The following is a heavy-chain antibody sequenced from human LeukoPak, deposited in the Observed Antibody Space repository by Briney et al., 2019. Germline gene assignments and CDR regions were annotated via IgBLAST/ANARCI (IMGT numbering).Heavy chain of an antibody. D-gene: IGHD4-17*01. CDR1: GGSISGSSYY. V-gene: IGHV4-61*05. CDR3: ARGGNYGDYDGYFDY. CDR2: IYYSGST. Sequence: SETLSLTCTVSGGSISGSSYYWGWIRQPPGRGLEWIGYIYYSGSTNYNPSLRSRVTISVDTSKNQFSLKLSSVTAADTAVYYCARGGNYGDYDGYFDYWGQGTLVTVSS. J-gene: IGHJ4*02.